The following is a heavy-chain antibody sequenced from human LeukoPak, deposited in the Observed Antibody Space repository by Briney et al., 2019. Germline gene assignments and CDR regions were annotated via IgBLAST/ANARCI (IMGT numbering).Heavy chain of an antibody. CDR2: ISDSGSTI. Sequence: GGSLRLSCAASEFVFSDYYMSWLRQAPGKGLEWVSYISDSGSTIYYADSVKGRFTISRDNVKNSLYLQMNGLRAEDTAVYYCAREMEVDSGSGTFFDLWGQGNMVTVS. J-gene: IGHJ4*02. D-gene: IGHD3-10*01. CDR3: AREMEVDSGSGTFFDL. CDR1: EFVFSDYY. V-gene: IGHV3-11*01.